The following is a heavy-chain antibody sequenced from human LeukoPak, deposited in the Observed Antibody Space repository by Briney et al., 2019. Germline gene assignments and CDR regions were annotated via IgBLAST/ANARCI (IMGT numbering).Heavy chain of an antibody. CDR3: ARAAGGSLD. CDR2: INHSGST. V-gene: IGHV4-34*01. D-gene: IGHD1-26*01. CDR1: GGSISNYY. J-gene: IGHJ4*02. Sequence: SETLSLTCTVSGGSISNYYWSWIRQPPGKGLEWIGEINHSGSTNYNPSLKSRVTISIDTSKNQFSLKLSSVTAADTAVYYCARAAGGSLDWGQGTLVTVSS.